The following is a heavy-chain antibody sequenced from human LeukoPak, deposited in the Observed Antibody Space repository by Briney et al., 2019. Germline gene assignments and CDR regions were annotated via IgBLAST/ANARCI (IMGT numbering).Heavy chain of an antibody. Sequence: SETLSLTCTVSGGSISSYYWSWIRQPPGKGLEWIGEINHSGSTNYNPSLKSRVTISVDTSKNQFSLKLSSVTAADTAVYYCARGSGTYYYDSSGYSYYFDYWGQGTLVTVSS. D-gene: IGHD3-22*01. J-gene: IGHJ4*02. CDR2: INHSGST. V-gene: IGHV4-34*01. CDR1: GGSISSYY. CDR3: ARGSGTYYYDSSGYSYYFDY.